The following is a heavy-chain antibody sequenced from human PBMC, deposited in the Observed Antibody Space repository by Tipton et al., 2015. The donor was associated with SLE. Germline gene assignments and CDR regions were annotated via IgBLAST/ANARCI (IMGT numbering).Heavy chain of an antibody. J-gene: IGHJ4*02. D-gene: IGHD2-15*01. Sequence: TLSLTCAVCGGSFSGYYWSWIRQPPGKGLEWIGEINHSGSTNYNPSLKSRVTISVDTSKNQFSLKLSSVTAADTAVYYCARDTDKWGQGTLVTVSS. CDR1: GGSFSGYY. CDR3: ARDTDK. CDR2: INHSGST. V-gene: IGHV4-34*01.